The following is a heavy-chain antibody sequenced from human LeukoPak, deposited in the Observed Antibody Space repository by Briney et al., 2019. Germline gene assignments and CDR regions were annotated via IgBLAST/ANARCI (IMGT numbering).Heavy chain of an antibody. CDR2: ISGSGGST. CDR1: GFTFSSYA. V-gene: IGHV3-23*01. D-gene: IGHD3-22*01. CDR3: AKVCSDSTVYYFTCGDY. J-gene: IGHJ4*02. Sequence: GGSLRLSCAASGFTFSSYAMSWVRQAPGKGLEWVSAISGSGGSTYYADSVKGRFTISRDNSKNTLYLQMNSLRAEDTAVYYCAKVCSDSTVYYFTCGDYWGQGTLVTVSS.